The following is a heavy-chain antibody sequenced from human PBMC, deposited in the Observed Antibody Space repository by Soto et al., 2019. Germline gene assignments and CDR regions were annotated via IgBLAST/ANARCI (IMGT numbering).Heavy chain of an antibody. Sequence: EVQLVESGGGLIQPGGSLRLSCAASGFTVSSNYMSWVRQAPGKGLEWVSVIYSGGSTYYADSVKGRFTISRDNSKNTLYLQMNSLRAEDTAVYYCARDPGSRFGFHYFDYWGQGTLVTVSS. CDR1: GFTVSSNY. V-gene: IGHV3-53*01. J-gene: IGHJ4*02. CDR3: ARDPGSRFGFHYFDY. CDR2: IYSGGST. D-gene: IGHD3-10*01.